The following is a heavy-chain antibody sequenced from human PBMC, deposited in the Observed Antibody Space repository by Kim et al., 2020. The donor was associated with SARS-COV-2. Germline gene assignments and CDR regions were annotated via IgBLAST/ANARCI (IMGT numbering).Heavy chain of an antibody. Sequence: YADSVKGRFTISRDNAKNSLYLQMNSLRAEDTAVYYCARDSYSGVVVADYWGQGTLVTVSS. CDR3: ARDSYSGVVVADY. J-gene: IGHJ4*02. D-gene: IGHD2-15*01. V-gene: IGHV3-21*01.